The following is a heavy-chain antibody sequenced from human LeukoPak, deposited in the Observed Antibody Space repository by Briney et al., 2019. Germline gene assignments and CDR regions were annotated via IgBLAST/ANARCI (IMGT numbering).Heavy chain of an antibody. Sequence: GGSLRLSCTASGFSLKDHAMHWVRQAPGKGLEWVSGIGWDSGRKGYADSVQGRFTISRDNAKNSLYLQMNSLRAEDTALYYCAKEYSSGYYYAFDYWGQGTLVTVSS. CDR2: IGWDSGRK. CDR1: GFSLKDHA. V-gene: IGHV3-9*01. CDR3: AKEYSSGYYYAFDY. D-gene: IGHD3-22*01. J-gene: IGHJ4*02.